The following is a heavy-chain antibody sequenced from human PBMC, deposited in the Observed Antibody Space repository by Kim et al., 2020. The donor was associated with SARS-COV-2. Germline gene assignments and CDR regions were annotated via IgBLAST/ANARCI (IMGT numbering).Heavy chain of an antibody. Sequence: TYYADSVKGRFTISRDNSKNSLYLQMNSLRTEDTALYYCAKGTPAGNFDYWGQGTLVTVSS. J-gene: IGHJ4*02. D-gene: IGHD1-1*01. CDR2: T. CDR3: AKGTPAGNFDY. V-gene: IGHV3-43*01.